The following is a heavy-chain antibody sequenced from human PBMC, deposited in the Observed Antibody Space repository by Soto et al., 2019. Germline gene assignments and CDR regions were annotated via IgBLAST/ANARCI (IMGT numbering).Heavy chain of an antibody. D-gene: IGHD5-12*01. J-gene: IGHJ5*02. CDR2: INPNSGGT. Sequence: ASVKVSCKASGYTFTGYYMHWVRQAPGQGLEWMGWINPNSGGTNYAQKFQGWVTMTRDTSISTAYMELSGLTSNDTAVYYCATGSDSDYEYTALGSWGQGTLVTVSS. CDR3: ATGSDSDYEYTALGS. V-gene: IGHV1-2*04. CDR1: GYTFTGYY.